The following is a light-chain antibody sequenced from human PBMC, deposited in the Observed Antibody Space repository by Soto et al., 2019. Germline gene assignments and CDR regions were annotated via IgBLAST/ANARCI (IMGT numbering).Light chain of an antibody. CDR2: GAS. CDR3: QQTYTTPYT. CDR1: QNIIKY. J-gene: IGKJ2*01. Sequence: DIQMTQSPSSLSASVGDRVTITCRTSQNIIKYLNWYQQKPGKAPKFLIYGASTLQTGVPSRFRGGGSGTDFTLTISSLQPEDFATYYCQQTYTTPYTFGQGTKLYIK. V-gene: IGKV1-39*01.